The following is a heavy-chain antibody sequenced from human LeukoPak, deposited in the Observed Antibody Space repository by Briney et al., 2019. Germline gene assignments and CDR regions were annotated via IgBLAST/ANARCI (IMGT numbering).Heavy chain of an antibody. V-gene: IGHV1-69*05. J-gene: IGHJ4*02. Sequence: GASVKVSCKASGGTFSSYAISWVRQAPGQGLEWMGGIIPIFGTANYAQKFQGRVTITTDESTSTAYMELSSLRSEDTAVYYCARNVWYDFWSRCDYWGQGTLVTVSS. CDR3: ARNVWYDFWSRCDY. CDR2: IIPIFGTA. D-gene: IGHD3-3*01. CDR1: GGTFSSYA.